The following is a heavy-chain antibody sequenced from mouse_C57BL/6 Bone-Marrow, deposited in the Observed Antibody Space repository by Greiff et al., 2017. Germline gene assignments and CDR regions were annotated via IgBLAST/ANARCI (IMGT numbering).Heavy chain of an antibody. V-gene: IGHV1-15*01. D-gene: IGHD2-5*01. CDR3: TREDSNYVDGYFDV. CDR2: IEPETGGT. Sequence: VQLQQSGAALVRPGASVTLSCKASGYTFTDYEMHWVKQTPVHGLEWIGAIEPETGGTAYNQKFKGKAILTADKSSSTAYMELLSLTSEDSAVYYCTREDSNYVDGYFDVWGTGTTVTVSS. CDR1: GYTFTDYE. J-gene: IGHJ1*03.